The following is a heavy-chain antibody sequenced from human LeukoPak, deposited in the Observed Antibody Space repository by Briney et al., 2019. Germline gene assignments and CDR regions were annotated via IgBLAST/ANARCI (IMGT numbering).Heavy chain of an antibody. CDR1: GGSISSYY. D-gene: IGHD6-6*01. CDR2: IYYSGST. V-gene: IGHV4-59*08. J-gene: IGHJ4*02. Sequence: SETLSLTCTVSGGSISSYYWSWLRQLPGKGLEWIGYIYYSGSTNYNPSLKSRVTISVDTSKNQFSLKLSSVTAADTAVYYCARPYSSSFPLYWGQGTLVTVSS. CDR3: ARPYSSSFPLY.